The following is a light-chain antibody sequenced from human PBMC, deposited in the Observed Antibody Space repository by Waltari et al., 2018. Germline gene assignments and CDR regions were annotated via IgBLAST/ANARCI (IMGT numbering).Light chain of an antibody. Sequence: DIQMTQSPSSLSASVGARVTITCRASENVNNYLNWYQQKPGEATKLLIFRASTLQSGVPSRFRGSGSGTDYTFTISSLQSEDIATYFCQHNYGSPRTFGQGTKVEIK. CDR3: QHNYGSPRT. CDR2: RAS. CDR1: ENVNNY. V-gene: IGKV1-39*01. J-gene: IGKJ1*01.